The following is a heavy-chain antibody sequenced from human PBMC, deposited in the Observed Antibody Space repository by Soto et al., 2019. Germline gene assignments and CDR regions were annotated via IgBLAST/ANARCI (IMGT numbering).Heavy chain of an antibody. D-gene: IGHD3-3*01. J-gene: IGHJ6*02. CDR1: GGSISSGGYS. CDR3: DRAGDTIFDYYGMDV. Sequence: QLQLQESGSGLVKPSQTLSLTCAVSGGSISSGGYSWSWIRQPPGKGLEWIGYIYHSGSTYYNPSLKSRVTLSVDRSKDQFTLKLSSVTAAVTAVDYCDRAGDTIFDYYGMDVWGQGTTVTVSS. V-gene: IGHV4-30-2*01. CDR2: IYHSGST.